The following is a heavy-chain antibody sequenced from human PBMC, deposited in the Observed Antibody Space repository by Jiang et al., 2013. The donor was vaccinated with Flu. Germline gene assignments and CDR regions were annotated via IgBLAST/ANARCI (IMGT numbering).Heavy chain of an antibody. J-gene: IGHJ4*02. CDR2: IFSYGST. D-gene: IGHD6-13*01. CDR1: GGSISSSDYY. CDR3: ARWSNRYYYFDS. Sequence: LLKPSETLFLTCTVSGGSISSSDYYWAWIRQPPGKGLEWIGYIFSYGSTYYNPSLESRVTMSVDTSKNQFSLNLNSLTAADTAVYYCARWSNRYYYFDSWGQGALVTVSS. V-gene: IGHV4-39*01.